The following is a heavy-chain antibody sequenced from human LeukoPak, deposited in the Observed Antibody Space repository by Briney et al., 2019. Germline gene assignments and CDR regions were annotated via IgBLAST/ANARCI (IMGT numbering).Heavy chain of an antibody. CDR2: IYYSGST. D-gene: IGHD3-10*01. J-gene: IGHJ4*02. CDR3: ARTSDTYGSGSYHDY. V-gene: IGHV4-59*01. CDR1: GGSISSYY. Sequence: PSETLSLTCTVSGGSISSYYWSWIRQPPGKGLEWIGYIYYSGSTNYNPSLKSRVTISVDTSKNQFSLKLSSVTAADTAVYYCARTSDTYGSGSYHDYWGQGTLVTVSS.